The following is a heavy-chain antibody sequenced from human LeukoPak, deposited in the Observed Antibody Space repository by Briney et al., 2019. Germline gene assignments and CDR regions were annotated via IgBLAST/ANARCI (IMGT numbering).Heavy chain of an antibody. V-gene: IGHV1-46*01. D-gene: IGHD1-26*01. Sequence: ASVKVSCKASGYTFTSYYMHWVRQAPGQGLEWMGIINPSGGSTSYAQKFQGRVTMTRDTSISTAYMELSRLRSDDTAVYYCARGRGATPTSWGQGTLVTVSS. CDR1: GYTFTSYY. CDR2: INPSGGST. J-gene: IGHJ4*02. CDR3: ARGRGATPTS.